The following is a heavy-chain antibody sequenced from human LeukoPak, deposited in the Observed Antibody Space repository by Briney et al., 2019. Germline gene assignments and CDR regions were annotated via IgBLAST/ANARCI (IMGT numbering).Heavy chain of an antibody. J-gene: IGHJ4*02. CDR3: ARDVDSSGWYPYFDY. D-gene: IGHD6-19*01. Sequence: ASVTVSCKASGYTFTSYYMHWVRQAPGQGLEWMGIINPSGGSTSYAQKFQGRVTMTRDTSTSTVYMELSSLRSEDTAVYYCARDVDSSGWYPYFDYWGQGTLVTVSS. V-gene: IGHV1-46*01. CDR2: INPSGGST. CDR1: GYTFTSYY.